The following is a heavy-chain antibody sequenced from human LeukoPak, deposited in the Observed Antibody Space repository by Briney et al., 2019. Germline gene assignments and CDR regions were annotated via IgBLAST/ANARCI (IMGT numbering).Heavy chain of an antibody. CDR2: IIPIFGIA. J-gene: IGHJ6*02. V-gene: IGHV1-69*04. CDR3: ARAPSRDSSGPYGMDV. D-gene: IGHD3-22*01. Sequence: SMKVSCKASGDTFSSYAISWVRQAPGQGLEWLGRIIPIFGIANYAQKFQGRVTITADKSTSTAYMELSSLRSEDTAVYYCARAPSRDSSGPYGMDVWGQGTTVTVSS. CDR1: GDTFSSYA.